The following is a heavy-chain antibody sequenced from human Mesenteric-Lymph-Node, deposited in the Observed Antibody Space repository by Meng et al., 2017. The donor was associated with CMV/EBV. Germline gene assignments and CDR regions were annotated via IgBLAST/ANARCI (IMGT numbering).Heavy chain of an antibody. D-gene: IGHD4-17*01. Sequence: SIGSSDYYWGWLRQPPEKGLGWIGYMSYSGTTYYNSSLKSRVTISVDTSNNQLSLKLSSVTAADTAVYYCARAPNPTVTARGYFDYWGQGTLVTVSS. CDR2: MSYSGTT. V-gene: IGHV4-30-4*08. J-gene: IGHJ4*02. CDR1: SIGSSDYY. CDR3: ARAPNPTVTARGYFDY.